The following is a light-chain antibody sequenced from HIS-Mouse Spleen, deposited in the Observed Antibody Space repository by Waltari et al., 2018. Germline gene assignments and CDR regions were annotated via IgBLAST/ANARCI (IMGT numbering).Light chain of an antibody. CDR2: KDS. Sequence: SYELTQSSSVSVSPGQTARITCSGDVLAKKYARWFQQKPGQAPVLVIYKDSERPSGIPERFSGSSSGTTVTLTISGAQVEDEADYYCYSAADNNLGVFGGGTKLTVL. CDR3: YSAADNNLGV. J-gene: IGLJ3*02. V-gene: IGLV3-27*01. CDR1: VLAKKY.